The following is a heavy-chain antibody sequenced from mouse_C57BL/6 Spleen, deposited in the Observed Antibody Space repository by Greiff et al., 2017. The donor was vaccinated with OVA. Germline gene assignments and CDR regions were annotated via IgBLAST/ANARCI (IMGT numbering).Heavy chain of an antibody. D-gene: IGHD1-1*01. CDR3: ARSPYGSGYYYAMDY. J-gene: IGHJ4*01. Sequence: VQLQQSGPELVKPGASVKISCKASGYAFSSSWMNWVKQRPGKGLEWIGRIYPGDGDTNYNGKFKGKATLTADKSSSTAYMQLSSLTSEDSAVYFCARSPYGSGYYYAMDYWGQGTSVTVSS. CDR2: IYPGDGDT. V-gene: IGHV1-82*01. CDR1: GYAFSSSW.